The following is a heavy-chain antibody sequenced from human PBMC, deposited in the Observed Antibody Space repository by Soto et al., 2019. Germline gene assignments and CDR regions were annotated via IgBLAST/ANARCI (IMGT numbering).Heavy chain of an antibody. Sequence: EVQLLESGGGSVQPGGSLRLSCAASGFTFSSYAMHWVRRPPGKGLEWVSSISGSGGTVYYADSVKGRFSISRDSLVNTLYLQMNSLRAEDTAVYYCAKGRGQNCNFDYWGQGTLVTVSP. CDR1: GFTFSSYA. D-gene: IGHD3-10*01. CDR2: ISGSGGTV. CDR3: AKGRGQNCNFDY. J-gene: IGHJ4*02. V-gene: IGHV3-23*01.